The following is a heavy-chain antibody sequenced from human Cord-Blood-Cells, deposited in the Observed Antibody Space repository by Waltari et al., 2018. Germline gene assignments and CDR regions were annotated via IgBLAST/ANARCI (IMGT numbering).Heavy chain of an antibody. CDR2: INSSSSYI. V-gene: IGHV3-21*01. CDR1: GFTFSSYS. J-gene: IGHJ4*02. CDR3: ARDSGDYVWGSYRYFDY. Sequence: EVQLVESGGGLVKPGGSLRLSCAASGFTFSSYSMNWVRQAPGKGRGWVSSINSSSSYIYYADSVKGRFTISRDNAKNSLYLQMNSLRAEDTAVYYCARDSGDYVWGSYRYFDYWGQGTLVTVSS. D-gene: IGHD3-16*02.